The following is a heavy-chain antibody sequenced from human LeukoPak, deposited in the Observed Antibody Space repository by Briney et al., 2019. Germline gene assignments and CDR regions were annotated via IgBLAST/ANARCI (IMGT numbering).Heavy chain of an antibody. V-gene: IGHV4-59*12. CDR3: ARENRRIGVAGGFDS. Sequence: SETLSLTCTVSGGSISSYYWSWIRQPPGKGLEWIGEIYHSESPNYNPSLKSRVTISVDKPKNQFSLKMSSVTAADTAVYYCARENRRIGVAGGFDSWGQGTLVTVSS. J-gene: IGHJ4*02. D-gene: IGHD6-13*01. CDR2: IYHSESP. CDR1: GGSISSYY.